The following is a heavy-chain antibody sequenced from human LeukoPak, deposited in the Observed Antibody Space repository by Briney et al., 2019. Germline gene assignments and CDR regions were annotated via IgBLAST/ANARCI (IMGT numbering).Heavy chain of an antibody. CDR3: ARGRGYSVSSDAFD. CDR1: GFTFSSYA. V-gene: IGHV3-21*06. Sequence: GGSLRLSCAASGFTFSSYAMSWVRQAPGKGLEWVSSISTSSGYIYYADSLEGRFTISRDNAKNSLYLQMDSLRAEDTAVYYCARGRGYSVSSDAFD. D-gene: IGHD5/OR15-5a*01. J-gene: IGHJ3*02. CDR2: ISTSSGYI.